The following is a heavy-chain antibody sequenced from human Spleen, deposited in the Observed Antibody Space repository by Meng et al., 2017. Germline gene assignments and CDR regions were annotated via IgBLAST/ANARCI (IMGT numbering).Heavy chain of an antibody. V-gene: IGHV4-4*02. Sequence: SETLSLTCAVSGGSISSSNWWSWVRQPPGKGLEWIGEIYHSGSTYYNPSLKSRVTISVDTSKNQFSLKLSSVTAADTAVYYCARVHWSIAVAGPISYFDYWGQGTLVTVSS. CDR2: IYHSGST. CDR1: GGSISSSNW. J-gene: IGHJ4*02. CDR3: ARVHWSIAVAGPISYFDY. D-gene: IGHD6-19*01.